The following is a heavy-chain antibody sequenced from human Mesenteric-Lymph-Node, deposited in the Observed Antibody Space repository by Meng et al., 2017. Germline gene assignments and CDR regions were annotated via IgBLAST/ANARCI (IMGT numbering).Heavy chain of an antibody. CDR2: IIPILGIA. Sequence: SVKVSCKASGGTFSSYTISWVRQAPGQGLEWMGRIIPILGIANYAQKFQGRVTITADKSTSTAYMELSSLRSEDTAVYYCARSTGGYYYPFDYWGQGTLVTVSS. CDR1: GGTFSSYT. CDR3: ARSTGGYYYPFDY. V-gene: IGHV1-69*02. J-gene: IGHJ4*02. D-gene: IGHD3-22*01.